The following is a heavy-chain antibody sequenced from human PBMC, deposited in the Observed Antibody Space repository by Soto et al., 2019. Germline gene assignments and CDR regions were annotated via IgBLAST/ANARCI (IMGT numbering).Heavy chain of an antibody. CDR3: ARRFNNFDY. CDR1: GFTFNDYY. D-gene: IGHD3-10*01. Sequence: GGSLRLSCAASGFTFNDYYMSWIRQAPGKGLEWVSYIGNSGGDIYYADSVRGRFTISRDNAKNSLYLQMNSLRAEDTAVYYCARRFNNFDYWGQGTLVTVSS. V-gene: IGHV3-11*01. J-gene: IGHJ4*02. CDR2: IGNSGGDI.